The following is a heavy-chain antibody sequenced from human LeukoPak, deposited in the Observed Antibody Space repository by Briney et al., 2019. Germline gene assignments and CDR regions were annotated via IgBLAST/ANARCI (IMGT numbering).Heavy chain of an antibody. CDR1: GGSISSYY. D-gene: IGHD6-6*01. CDR2: IYASGST. Sequence: KPSETLSLTCTVSGGSISSYYWSWIRQPAGKGLEWIGRIYASGSTNYNPSLKSRVTMSVDTSKNQFSLKLTSVTAADTAVYYCAREYSSSSGKNTFDNWGQGTMVTVSS. J-gene: IGHJ3*02. CDR3: AREYSSSSGKNTFDN. V-gene: IGHV4-4*07.